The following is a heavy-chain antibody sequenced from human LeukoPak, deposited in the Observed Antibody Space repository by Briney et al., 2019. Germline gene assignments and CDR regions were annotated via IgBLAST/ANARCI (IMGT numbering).Heavy chain of an antibody. V-gene: IGHV3-74*01. CDR3: TAIRPDY. D-gene: IGHD2-21*02. CDR2: IKSDVSKT. J-gene: IGHJ4*02. CDR1: GYSFSTDW. Sequence: GGSLRLSCAASGYSFSTDWMHWVRQAPGKGLVWVARIKSDVSKTDYAASVKGRFTISRDDANNILCLQMNSLRVDDTAVYYCTAIRPDYWGQGTVVTVSS.